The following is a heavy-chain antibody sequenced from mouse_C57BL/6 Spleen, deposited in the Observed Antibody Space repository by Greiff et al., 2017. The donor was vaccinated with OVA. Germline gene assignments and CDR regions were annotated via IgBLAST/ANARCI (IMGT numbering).Heavy chain of an antibody. D-gene: IGHD2-2*01. V-gene: IGHV1-26*01. CDR1: GYTFTDYY. J-gene: IGHJ3*01. Sequence: VQLQQSGPELVKPGASVKISCKASGYTFTDYYMNWVKQSHGKSLEWIGDINPNNGGTSYNQKFKGKATLTVDKSSSTAYMELRSLTSEDSAVYYCAPMVTSWFAYWGQGTLVTVSA. CDR3: APMVTSWFAY. CDR2: INPNNGGT.